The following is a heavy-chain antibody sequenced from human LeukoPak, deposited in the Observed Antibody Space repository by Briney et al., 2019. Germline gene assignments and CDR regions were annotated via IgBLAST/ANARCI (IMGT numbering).Heavy chain of an antibody. V-gene: IGHV4-61*02. D-gene: IGHD5-18*01. CDR3: ASAGYSDAFDI. J-gene: IGHJ3*02. CDR2: IYTSGST. Sequence: SETLSLTCTVSGGSISSGSCCWSWIRQPAGKGLEWIGRIYTSGSTNYNPSLKSRVTISVDTSKNQFSLKLSSVTAADTAVYYCASAGYSDAFDIWGQGTMVTVSS. CDR1: GGSISSGSCC.